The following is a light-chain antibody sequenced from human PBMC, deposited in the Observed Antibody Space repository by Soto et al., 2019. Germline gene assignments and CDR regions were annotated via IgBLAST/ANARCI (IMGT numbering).Light chain of an antibody. V-gene: IGKV3D-7*01. CDR2: GAS. CDR3: QQDYNLPT. CDR1: QSVSSSY. J-gene: IGKJ2*01. Sequence: EIVMTQSPATLSLSPGERATLSCRASQSVSSSYLSWYQQKPGQAPRLLIYGASTRATDIPARFSGSGSGTDFTLTISSLQPEDFAVYYCQQDYNLPTFGQGTKLEIK.